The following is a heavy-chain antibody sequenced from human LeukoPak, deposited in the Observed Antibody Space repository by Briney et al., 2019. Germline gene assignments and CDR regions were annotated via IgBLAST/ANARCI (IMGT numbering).Heavy chain of an antibody. D-gene: IGHD2-15*01. V-gene: IGHV6-1*01. J-gene: IGHJ5*02. Sequence: SQTLSLTCSISTDTVSSTSASWNWIRQSPSRGLEWLGRKYYRSKWYNEYAESVESPITIIPNTSKNQFSLQMNSVTPEDSAVYYCAREYCGAGSCYSVSWGQGTLVTVSS. CDR1: TDTVSSTSAS. CDR2: KYYRSKWYN. CDR3: AREYCGAGSCYSVS.